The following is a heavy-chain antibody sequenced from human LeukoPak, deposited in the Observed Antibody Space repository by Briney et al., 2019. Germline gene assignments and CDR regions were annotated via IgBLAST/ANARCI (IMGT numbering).Heavy chain of an antibody. V-gene: IGHV4-59*08. Sequence: KPSETLSLTCTVSGDSISGYFWSWIRQTPGKGLEWIGYIHYSGATNYNPSLKSRVTMSVDTSKDQFSLKLSSETAADTAVYYCARQLVIYYFDYWGQGTLVTVSS. CDR2: IHYSGAT. J-gene: IGHJ4*02. CDR1: GDSISGYF. D-gene: IGHD6-13*01. CDR3: ARQLVIYYFDY.